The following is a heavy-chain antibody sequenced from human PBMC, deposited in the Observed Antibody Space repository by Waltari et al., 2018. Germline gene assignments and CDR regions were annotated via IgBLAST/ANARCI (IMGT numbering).Heavy chain of an antibody. CDR2: IYSGGST. J-gene: IGHJ4*02. V-gene: IGHV3-53*01. CDR3: ARAPGSPFDY. D-gene: IGHD3-10*01. Sequence: EVQLVESGGGLIQPGGSLSLSCAASGFTVTNTYMSWVRQAPGRGLEWVSIIYSGGSTYYADSVKGRFTISRDNSKNTLYLQMNSLRAEDTAVYYCARAPGSPFDYWGQGTLVTVSS. CDR1: GFTVTNTY.